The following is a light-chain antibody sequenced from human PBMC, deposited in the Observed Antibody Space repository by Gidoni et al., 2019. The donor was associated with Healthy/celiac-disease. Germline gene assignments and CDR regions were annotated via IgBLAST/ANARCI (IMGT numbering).Light chain of an antibody. CDR1: QSISSY. V-gene: IGKV1-39*01. CDR2: AAS. J-gene: IGKJ2*01. Sequence: DIQMTQSPSSLSASVGDRVTITCRASQSISSYLNWYQQKPGTAPKLLIYAASSLQSGVPSRLSGSGSGTDFTLTISSLQPEDFATYYCQQSYSTLEYTFGQGTKLEIK. CDR3: QQSYSTLEYT.